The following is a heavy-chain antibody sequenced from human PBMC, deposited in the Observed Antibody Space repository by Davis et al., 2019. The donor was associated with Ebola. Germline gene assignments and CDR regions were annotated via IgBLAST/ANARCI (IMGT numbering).Heavy chain of an antibody. J-gene: IGHJ4*02. CDR2: LSGRGAMT. Sequence: GGSLRLSCVASGFTLSNDAMSWVRQAPGKGLEWVSGLSGRGAMTYYADSVRGRFTISRDNSKNTLLLQMYSLRVEDTAVYYCARGLWEEFDQRGQGTPVTVSS. V-gene: IGHV3-23*01. D-gene: IGHD1-26*01. CDR3: ARGLWEEFDQ. CDR1: GFTLSNDA.